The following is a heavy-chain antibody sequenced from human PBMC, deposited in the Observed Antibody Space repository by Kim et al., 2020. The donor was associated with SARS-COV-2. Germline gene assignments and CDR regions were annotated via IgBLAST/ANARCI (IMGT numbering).Heavy chain of an antibody. CDR3: ARGHPGRWFGFLQLPYYYYGMDV. V-gene: IGHV4-34*01. Sequence: SETLSLTCAVYGGSFSGYYWSWIRQPPGKGLEWIGEINHSGSTNYNPSLKSRVTISVDTSKNQFSLKLSSVTAADTAVYYCARGHPGRWFGFLQLPYYYYGMDVWGQGTTVTVSS. D-gene: IGHD3-10*01. CDR2: INHSGST. J-gene: IGHJ6*02. CDR1: GGSFSGYY.